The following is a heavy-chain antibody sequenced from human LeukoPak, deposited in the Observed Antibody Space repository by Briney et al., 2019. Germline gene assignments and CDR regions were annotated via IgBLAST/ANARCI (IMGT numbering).Heavy chain of an antibody. CDR1: GGSFSGYY. V-gene: IGHV4-34*01. CDR2: INHSGST. D-gene: IGHD3-22*01. Sequence: PSETLSLTCAVYGGSFSGYYWSWIRQPPGKGLEWIGEINHSGSTNYNPSLKSRVTISVDTSKNQFSLKLSSVTAADTAVYYCARFTGRGYYYDSSGYYYYFDYWGQGTLVTVSS. J-gene: IGHJ4*02. CDR3: ARFTGRGYYYDSSGYYYYFDY.